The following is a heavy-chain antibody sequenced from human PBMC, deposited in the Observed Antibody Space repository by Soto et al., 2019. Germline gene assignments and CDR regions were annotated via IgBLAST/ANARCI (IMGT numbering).Heavy chain of an antibody. CDR2: INPKSGGT. V-gene: IGHV1-2*02. D-gene: IGHD1-26*01. J-gene: IGHJ4*02. Sequence: ASVKVSCKASGYTFTVYYMHWVRQAPGQGLEWMGWINPKSGGTMYPQKFQGRVTMTWDTSISTAYMALTRLRSDDTAVYYCARDLAKGGGSADFDYWGQGTMVTVYS. CDR1: GYTFTVYY. CDR3: ARDLAKGGGSADFDY.